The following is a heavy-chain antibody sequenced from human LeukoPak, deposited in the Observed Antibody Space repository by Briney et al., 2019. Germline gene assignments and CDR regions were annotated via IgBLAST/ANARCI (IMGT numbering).Heavy chain of an antibody. J-gene: IGHJ4*02. CDR2: INPNSGGT. D-gene: IGHD1-26*01. Sequence: ASVKVSCKASRYTFAGYSMRWVRQAPGQGLEWMGWINPNSGGTNYAQKFQGRVTMTGDTSISTAYMELSRLTSDDTAVYYCARGRGSYSLDYWGQGTLVTVPS. V-gene: IGHV1-2*02. CDR1: RYTFAGYS. CDR3: ARGRGSYSLDY.